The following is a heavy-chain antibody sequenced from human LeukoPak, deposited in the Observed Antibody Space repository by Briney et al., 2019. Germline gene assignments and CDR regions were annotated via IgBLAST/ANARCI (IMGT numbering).Heavy chain of an antibody. CDR1: GFTFSNAW. D-gene: IGHD3-10*01. V-gene: IGHV3-15*01. Sequence: PGGSLRLSSAASGFTFSNAWMSWVRQAPGKGLEWVGRIKSKTDGGTTDYAAPVKGRFTISRDDSKTTLFLQMSSLKTEDTAVYYCTTSYDYGSGSYYNYWGQGTLVTVSS. CDR2: IKSKTDGGTT. CDR3: TTSYDYGSGSYYNY. J-gene: IGHJ4*02.